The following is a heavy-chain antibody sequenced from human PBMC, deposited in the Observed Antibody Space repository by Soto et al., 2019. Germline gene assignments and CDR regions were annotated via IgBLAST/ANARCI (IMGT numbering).Heavy chain of an antibody. Sequence: SETLSLTCTVSGGSISSYYWSWIRQPPGKGLEWIGYIYYSGSTNYNPSLKSRVTISVDTSKNQFSLKLSSVTAADTAVYYCARGGDYVSRLFHYSGPGTMVTVYS. J-gene: IGHJ4*02. V-gene: IGHV4-59*01. CDR3: ARGGDYVSRLFHY. CDR2: IYYSGST. D-gene: IGHD2-21*02. CDR1: GGSISSYY.